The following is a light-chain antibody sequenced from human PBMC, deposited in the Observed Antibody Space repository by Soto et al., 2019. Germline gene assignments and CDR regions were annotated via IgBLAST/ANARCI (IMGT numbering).Light chain of an antibody. Sequence: EIGMTQSPATLSVSPGERATLSCSASHNVNSNLAWYQQNPGQAPRLLIYGTSTRATGIQVRFSGSGSGTEFTVTISSLHSEDSAVYYCQQYNEWPLTFGGGTKVEIK. CDR3: QQYNEWPLT. V-gene: IGKV3-15*01. J-gene: IGKJ4*01. CDR1: HNVNSN. CDR2: GTS.